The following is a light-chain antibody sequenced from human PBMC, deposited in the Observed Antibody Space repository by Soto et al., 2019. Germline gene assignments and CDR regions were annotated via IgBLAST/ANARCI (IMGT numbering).Light chain of an antibody. CDR1: QGIDTY. Sequence: EIVLTQSPATLSLSLGERATLSCRASQGIDTYLVWYQHKPGQPPRLLIYDTSKRATGIPDRFSGSGSGTDFTLTISSLAPEDFALYYCQQRSSWPRAFGGGTKVEIK. CDR3: QQRSSWPRA. V-gene: IGKV3-11*01. J-gene: IGKJ4*01. CDR2: DTS.